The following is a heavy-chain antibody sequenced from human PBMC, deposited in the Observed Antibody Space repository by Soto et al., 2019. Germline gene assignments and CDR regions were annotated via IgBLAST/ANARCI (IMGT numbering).Heavy chain of an antibody. CDR2: IYYSGST. J-gene: IGHJ4*02. CDR1: GGSISSSY. CDR3: ERYPGYDYGRMEY. Sequence: SETLSLTCTVSGGSISSSYWSWIRQPPGKGLEWIGYIYYSGSTSYNPSLKGRVTMSVDTSKNHFSLKLNSVTAADTAVYYCERYPGYDYGRMEYWGQGALVTVSS. V-gene: IGHV4-59*08. D-gene: IGHD5-18*01.